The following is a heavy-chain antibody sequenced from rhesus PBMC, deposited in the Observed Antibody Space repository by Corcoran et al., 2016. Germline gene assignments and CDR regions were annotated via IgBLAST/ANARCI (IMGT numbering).Heavy chain of an antibody. CDR3: ARGRSGTVTAIDY. CDR1: GFSISSGYG. Sequence: QVQLQESGPGLVKPSETLSLTCAVSGFSISSGYGWTWIRQPPGKGLGGIGYIGGSSSSTNYNPSLKRRVTMSKDTSKKQLSLKMSCVTAADTAVYYCARGRSGTVTAIDYWGQGVLVTVSS. CDR2: IGGSSSST. V-gene: IGHV4-127*01. D-gene: IGHD4-23*01. J-gene: IGHJ4*01.